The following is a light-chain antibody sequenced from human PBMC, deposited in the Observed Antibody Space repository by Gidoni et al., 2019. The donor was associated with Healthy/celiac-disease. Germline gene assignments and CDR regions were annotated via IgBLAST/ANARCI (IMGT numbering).Light chain of an antibody. CDR3: CSYAGSSTFVV. Sequence: QSALTQPASVSGSPGQSITISCTGTSSDVGSYNLVSWYQQHPGKAPKLMIYEGSKRPSGVSNHFSGSKSGITASLTISGLQAEDEADYYCCSYAGSSTFVVFGGGTKLTVL. CDR1: SSDVGSYNL. CDR2: EGS. J-gene: IGLJ2*01. V-gene: IGLV2-23*03.